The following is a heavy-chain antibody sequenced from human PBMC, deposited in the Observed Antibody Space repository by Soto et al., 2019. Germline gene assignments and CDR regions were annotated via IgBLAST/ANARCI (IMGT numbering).Heavy chain of an antibody. V-gene: IGHV3-23*01. Sequence: EVQLLESGGGLVQPGGSLRLSCAASGFTFSSYAMRWVRQAPGKGVDWVSAISVSVGSTYYADSVKGRFTISRDNSMNTLYLQMNLLIAEDTAVYYCAKVERAVAGIIDWGQGTLVTVSS. CDR2: ISVSVGST. D-gene: IGHD6-19*01. J-gene: IGHJ4*02. CDR3: AKVERAVAGIID. CDR1: GFTFSSYA.